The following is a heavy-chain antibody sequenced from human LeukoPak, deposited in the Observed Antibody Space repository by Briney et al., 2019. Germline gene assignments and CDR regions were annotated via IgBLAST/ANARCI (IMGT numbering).Heavy chain of an antibody. CDR2: IYYSGST. V-gene: IGHV4-59*01. D-gene: IGHD6-6*01. Sequence: SETLSLTCTVSGGFISSYYWSWIRQPPGKGLEWIGYIYYSGSTNYNPSLKSRVTISVDTSKNQFSLKLSSVTAADTAVYYCARDGYSSSSGFDYWGQGTLVTVSS. CDR3: ARDGYSSSSGFDY. J-gene: IGHJ4*02. CDR1: GGFISSYY.